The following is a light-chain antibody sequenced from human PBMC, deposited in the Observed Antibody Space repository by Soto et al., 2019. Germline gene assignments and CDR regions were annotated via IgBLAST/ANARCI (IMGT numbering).Light chain of an antibody. V-gene: IGLV2-11*01. CDR2: DVS. CDR1: SSYVGGYNY. CDR3: CSYAGSYTLRV. J-gene: IGLJ2*01. Sequence: QSALTQPRSVSGSPGQSVTISCTGTSSYVGGYNYVSWYQQHPGKAPKLMIYDVSKRPSGVPDRFSGSKSGNTASLTISGLQAEDEADYYCCSYAGSYTLRVFGGGTKVTVL.